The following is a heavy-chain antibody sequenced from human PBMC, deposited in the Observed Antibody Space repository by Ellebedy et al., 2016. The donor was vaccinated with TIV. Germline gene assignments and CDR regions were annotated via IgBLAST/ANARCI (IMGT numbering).Heavy chain of an antibody. CDR2: IYYSGST. J-gene: IGHJ4*02. CDR3: ARRGYSYDNFDY. CDR1: GGSISSYY. D-gene: IGHD5-18*01. Sequence: MPSETLSLTCTVSGGSISSYYWSWIRQPPGKGLEWIGYIYYSGSTNYNPSIKSRVTISVDTSKNQFSLKLSSVTAADTAVYYCARRGYSYDNFDYWGQGTLVTVSS. V-gene: IGHV4-59*01.